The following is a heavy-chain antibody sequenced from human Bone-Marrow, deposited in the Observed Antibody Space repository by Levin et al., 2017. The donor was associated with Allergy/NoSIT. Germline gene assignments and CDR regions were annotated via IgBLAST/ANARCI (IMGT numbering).Heavy chain of an antibody. CDR2: ISTTGTI. D-gene: IGHD3-10*01. CDR3: ARENGGGRPFDY. V-gene: IGHV4-4*07. CDR1: SDSLSSFY. Sequence: PSETLSLTCTVSSDSLSSFYWTWIRQPAGKALEWIGRISTTGTIQYNPSLKSRVTVSVDTSRKQFYLSLTSVTAADTAVYYCARENGGGRPFDYWGQGTPVTVSS. J-gene: IGHJ4*02.